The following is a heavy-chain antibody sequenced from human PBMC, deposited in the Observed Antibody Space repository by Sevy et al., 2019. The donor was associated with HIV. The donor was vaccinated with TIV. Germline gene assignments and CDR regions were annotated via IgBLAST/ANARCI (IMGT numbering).Heavy chain of an antibody. CDR2: IYPGDSDT. D-gene: IGHD1-1*01. CDR1: GYSFTSYW. Sequence: GGSLKISCKGSGYSFTSYWIGWVRQMPGKGLEWMGIIYPGDSDTRYSPSFQGQVTISADKSISTAYLQWSSLKASDTAMYYCARHTEFMEQDYYYYGMDVWGQGTTVTVSS. J-gene: IGHJ6*02. CDR3: ARHTEFMEQDYYYYGMDV. V-gene: IGHV5-51*01.